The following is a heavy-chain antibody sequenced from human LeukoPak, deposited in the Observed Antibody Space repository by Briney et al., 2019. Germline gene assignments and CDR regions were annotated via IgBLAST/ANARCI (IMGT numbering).Heavy chain of an antibody. V-gene: IGHV3-64D*06. CDR3: VKDPGKSWNVGLLDY. Sequence: GGSLRLSCSASGFTFSSYAMHWVRQAPGKGLEYVSSISSNGDSTYYADSVKGRFTISRDNSKNTLYLQMSSLRAEDTAVYYCVKDPGKSWNVGLLDYWGQGTLVTVSS. CDR1: GFTFSSYA. D-gene: IGHD1-1*01. J-gene: IGHJ4*02. CDR2: ISSNGDST.